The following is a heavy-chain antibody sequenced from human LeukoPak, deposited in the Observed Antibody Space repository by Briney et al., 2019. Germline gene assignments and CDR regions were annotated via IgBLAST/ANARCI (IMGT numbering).Heavy chain of an antibody. J-gene: IGHJ4*02. Sequence: PGGSLRLSCAASGFTFSDYYMSWIRQAPGKGLEWVGFIRSKAYGGTTEYAASVKGRFTISRDDSKSIAYLQMNSLKTEDTAVYYCTREAGQQFGQRWLRFSPFDYWGQGTLVTVSS. CDR2: IRSKAYGGTT. D-gene: IGHD5-12*01. V-gene: IGHV3-49*03. CDR1: GFTFSDYY. CDR3: TREAGQQFGQRWLRFSPFDY.